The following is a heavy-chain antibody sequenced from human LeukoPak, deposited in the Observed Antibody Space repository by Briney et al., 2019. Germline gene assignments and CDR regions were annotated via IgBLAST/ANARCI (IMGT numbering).Heavy chain of an antibody. D-gene: IGHD6-6*01. Sequence: GGSLRLSCAASGFTFSSAWMSWVRQAPGKGLEWVANVNQDGSGKYYVDSVKGRFTISRDNAKNSLYLQMNSLRADDTAVYYCARGSSLAYWGQGTLVTVSS. CDR1: GFTFSSAW. V-gene: IGHV3-7*01. CDR3: ARGSSLAY. J-gene: IGHJ4*02. CDR2: VNQDGSGK.